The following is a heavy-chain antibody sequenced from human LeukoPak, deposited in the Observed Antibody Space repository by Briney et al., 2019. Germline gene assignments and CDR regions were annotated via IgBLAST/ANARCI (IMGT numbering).Heavy chain of an antibody. CDR2: IIPIFGTA. V-gene: IGHV1-69*05. CDR3: ARDRGGYCSGGSCYSLGWFDP. CDR1: GGTFSSYA. J-gene: IGHJ5*02. Sequence: SVKVSCKASGGTFSSYAISWVRQAPGQGLEWMGRIIPIFGTANYAQKFKGRVTITTDESTSTAYMELSSLRSEDTAVYYCARDRGGYCSGGSCYSLGWFDPWGQGTLVTVSS. D-gene: IGHD2-15*01.